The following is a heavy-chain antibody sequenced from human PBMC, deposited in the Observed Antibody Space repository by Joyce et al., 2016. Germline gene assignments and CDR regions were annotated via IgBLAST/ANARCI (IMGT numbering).Heavy chain of an antibody. Sequence: EVQLVQSGAEVKKPGASLNISCKTSGYSFTNYGIGWVRQIPGKRLEWMGIIYPGDSYTRYSPSFQGHVTISVDKSISTAYLQWSSLKASDTAMYYCARPYSGHSWGQGTQVTVSS. CDR2: IYPGDSYT. V-gene: IGHV5-51*01. D-gene: IGHD5-12*01. CDR1: GYSFTNYG. CDR3: ARPYSGHS. J-gene: IGHJ4*02.